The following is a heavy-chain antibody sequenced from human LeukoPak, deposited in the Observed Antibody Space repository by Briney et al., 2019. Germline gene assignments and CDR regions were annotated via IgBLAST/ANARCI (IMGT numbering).Heavy chain of an antibody. V-gene: IGHV4-59*12. CDR2: IHYSGSA. Sequence: SETLSLTCTVSGGSISSYYWTWIRQPPGKGLEWIGYIHYSGSANYNPSLKSRVTISVDTSKNQFSLNLSSVTAADTAVYYCARYFSGKTLDYWGQGTLVTVSS. D-gene: IGHD1-1*01. J-gene: IGHJ4*02. CDR3: ARYFSGKTLDY. CDR1: GGSISSYY.